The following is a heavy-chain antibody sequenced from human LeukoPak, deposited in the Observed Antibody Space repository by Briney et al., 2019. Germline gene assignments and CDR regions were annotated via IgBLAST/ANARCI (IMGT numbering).Heavy chain of an antibody. V-gene: IGHV1-69*05. CDR3: ARDPGCSGGSCYWPFDP. CDR2: IIPIFGTA. J-gene: IGHJ5*02. Sequence: GASVKVSCKASGGTFSSYAISWVRQAPGQGLEWMGRIIPIFGTAIYAQKFQGRVTITTDESTSTAYMELSSLRSEDTAVYYCARDPGCSGGSCYWPFDPWGQGTLVTVSS. D-gene: IGHD2-15*01. CDR1: GGTFSSYA.